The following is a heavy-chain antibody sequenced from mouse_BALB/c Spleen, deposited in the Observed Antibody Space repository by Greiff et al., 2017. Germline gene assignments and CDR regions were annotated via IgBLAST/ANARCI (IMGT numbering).Heavy chain of an antibody. J-gene: IGHJ3*01. CDR1: GYSITSDYA. CDR2: ISYSGST. CDR3: ASQFPYDCYSWFAY. V-gene: IGHV3-2*02. Sequence: VQLKESGPGLVKPSQSLSLTCTVTGYSITSDYAWNWIRQFPGNKLEWMGYISYSGSTSYNPSLKSRISITRDTSKNQFFLQLNSVTTEDTATYYCASQFPYDCYSWFAYWGQGTLVTVSA. D-gene: IGHD2-3*01.